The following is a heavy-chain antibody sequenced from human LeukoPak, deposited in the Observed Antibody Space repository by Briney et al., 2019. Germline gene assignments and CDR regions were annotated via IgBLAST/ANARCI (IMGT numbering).Heavy chain of an antibody. J-gene: IGHJ4*02. CDR1: GITLSNYG. CDR3: AKRGVVIRVILVGFHKEAYYFDS. Sequence: GGSLRLSCAVSGITLSNYGMSWVRQAPGKGLEWVAGISVSGGRTNYTDSVKGRFTISRDNPKNTLYLQMNSLRAEDTAVYFCAKRGVVIRVILVGFHKEAYYFDSWGQGALVTVSS. CDR2: ISVSGGRT. D-gene: IGHD3-22*01. V-gene: IGHV3-23*01.